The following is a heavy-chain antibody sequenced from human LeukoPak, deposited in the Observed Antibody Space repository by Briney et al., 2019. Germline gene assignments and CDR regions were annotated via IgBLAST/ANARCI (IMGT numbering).Heavy chain of an antibody. Sequence: PSETLSLTCTVSGGSISSYYWSWIRQPPGKGLEWIGYIYYSGSTNYNPSLKSRVTISVDTSKNQFSLKLSSVTAADTAVYYCATTKSRGRYLDYWGQGTLVTVSS. V-gene: IGHV4-59*08. CDR3: ATTKSRGRYLDY. CDR2: IYYSGST. J-gene: IGHJ4*02. CDR1: GGSISSYY. D-gene: IGHD2-2*01.